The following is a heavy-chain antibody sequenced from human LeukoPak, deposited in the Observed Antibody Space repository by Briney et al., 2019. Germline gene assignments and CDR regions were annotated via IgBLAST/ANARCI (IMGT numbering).Heavy chain of an antibody. V-gene: IGHV3-15*01. CDR1: GFTFSNAW. CDR2: IKSKTDGGTT. CDR3: TTERSGYYENYYYYYMDV. J-gene: IGHJ6*03. D-gene: IGHD3-3*01. Sequence: PGGSLRLSCAASGFTFSNAWMSWVRQAPGKGLEWVGRIKSKTDGGTTDYAAPVKGRFTISRDDSKNTLYLQMNSLKTEDTAVYYCTTERSGYYENYYYYYMDVWGKGTTVTVSS.